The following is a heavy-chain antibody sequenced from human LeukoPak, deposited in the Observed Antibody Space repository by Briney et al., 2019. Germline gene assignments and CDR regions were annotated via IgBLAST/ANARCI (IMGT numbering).Heavy chain of an antibody. V-gene: IGHV3-23*01. CDR1: GFTFSSYA. CDR3: AKDRGKNYYDSSAEYFQH. J-gene: IGHJ1*01. CDR2: ISVSGGST. Sequence: GGSLRLSCAASGFTFSSYAMSWLRQAPGKGLEGVSAISVSGGSTYYADSVKGRFNISRDNSKNTLYLQMNSLRAEDTAVYYCAKDRGKNYYDSSAEYFQHWGQGTLVTVSS. D-gene: IGHD3-22*01.